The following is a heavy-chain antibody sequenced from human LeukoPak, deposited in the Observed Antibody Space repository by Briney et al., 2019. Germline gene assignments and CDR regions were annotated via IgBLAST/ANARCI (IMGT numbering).Heavy chain of an antibody. J-gene: IGHJ4*02. Sequence: SETLSLTCTVSGGSVSSGSYYWSWIRQPPGKGLEWIGYIYYGGSTNYHPSLKSRVTISVDTSKNQFSLKLSSVTAADTAVYYYARDSRGYLDYWGQGTLVTVSS. CDR1: GGSVSSGSYY. CDR2: IYYGGST. CDR3: ARDSRGYLDY. V-gene: IGHV4-61*01.